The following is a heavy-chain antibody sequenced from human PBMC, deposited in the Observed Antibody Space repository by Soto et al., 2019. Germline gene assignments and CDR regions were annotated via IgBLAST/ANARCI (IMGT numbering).Heavy chain of an antibody. Sequence: GGSLRLSCAASGFTFSSDSMNWVRQGPGEGLEWVSYISSSSSTTYYADSVKGRFTISRDNAKNSLYLQMNSLRAEDTAVYYCAREYSRYYYYMDVWGKGTTVTVSS. V-gene: IGHV3-48*01. CDR1: GFTFSSDS. D-gene: IGHD2-15*01. J-gene: IGHJ6*03. CDR2: ISSSSSTT. CDR3: AREYSRYYYYMDV.